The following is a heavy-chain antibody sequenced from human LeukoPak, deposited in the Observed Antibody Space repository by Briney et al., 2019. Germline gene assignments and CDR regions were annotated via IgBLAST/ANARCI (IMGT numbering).Heavy chain of an antibody. J-gene: IGHJ4*02. V-gene: IGHV3-64*01. CDR3: ARVPKGSSGYDF. D-gene: IGHD5-12*01. CDR1: GFTFSSYA. Sequence: GGSLRFSCAASGFTFSSYAMHWVRQAPGKGLEYVSAISSNGGSTYYANSVKGRFTISRDNSKNTLYLQMGSLRAEDMAVYYCARVPKGSSGYDFWGQGTLVTVSS. CDR2: ISSNGGST.